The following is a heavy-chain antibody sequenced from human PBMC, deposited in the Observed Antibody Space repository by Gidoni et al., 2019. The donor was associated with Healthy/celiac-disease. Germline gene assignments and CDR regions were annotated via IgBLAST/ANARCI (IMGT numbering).Heavy chain of an antibody. CDR3: ARLRYYYDSSGYYFDY. J-gene: IGHJ4*02. D-gene: IGHD3-22*01. Sequence: QLQLQESGPGLVTPSETLSLTCTVSGGSISSSSYYWGWIRQPPGKGLEWIGSIYYSGSTYYNPSLKSRVTISVDTSKNQFSLKLSSVTAADTAVYYCARLRYYYDSSGYYFDYWGQGTLVTVSS. CDR2: IYYSGST. CDR1: GGSISSSSYY. V-gene: IGHV4-39*01.